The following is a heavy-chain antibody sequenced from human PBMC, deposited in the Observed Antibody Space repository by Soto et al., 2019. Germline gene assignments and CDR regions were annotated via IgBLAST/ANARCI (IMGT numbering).Heavy chain of an antibody. D-gene: IGHD3-10*01. J-gene: IGHJ4*02. CDR1: GFTFSSYG. CDR2: ISDGGTKK. Sequence: GGSLRLSCAASGFTFSSYGMHWVRQAPGKGLEWVAVISDGGTKKYFADSMKGRFTITRDNSKNTLFLQMNSLRPEDTAVYYCAKEGRLTRGVIFDYWGQGSLVTVSS. CDR3: AKEGRLTRGVIFDY. V-gene: IGHV3-30*18.